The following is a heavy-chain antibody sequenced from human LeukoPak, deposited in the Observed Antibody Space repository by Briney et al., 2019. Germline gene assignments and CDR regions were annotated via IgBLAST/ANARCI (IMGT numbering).Heavy chain of an antibody. CDR1: GYTFTGYY. D-gene: IGHD3-22*01. CDR3: ARTPRTAAYYDSSGYWKAFDY. V-gene: IGHV1-2*02. J-gene: IGHJ4*02. Sequence: ASVKVSCKASGYTFTGYYMHWVRQAPGQGLEWMGWINPNSGGTNYAQKFQGRVTMTRDTSISTAYMELSRLRSDDTAVYYCARTPRTAAYYDSSGYWKAFDYWGQGTLVTVSS. CDR2: INPNSGGT.